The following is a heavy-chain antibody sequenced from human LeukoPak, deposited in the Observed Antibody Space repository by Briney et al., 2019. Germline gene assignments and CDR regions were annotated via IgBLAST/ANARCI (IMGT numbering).Heavy chain of an antibody. CDR3: ARALWIASGWYAGGMDV. J-gene: IGHJ6*02. CDR1: GFTFDDYD. V-gene: IGHV3-20*01. CDR2: INWNGGST. Sequence: GGSLRLSCAASGFTFDDYDMSWVRQAPGKGLEWVSDINWNGGSTGYAASVKGRFTISRDNAKNSLYLQMNSLRVYDTALYHCARALWIASGWYAGGMDVWGQGTTVTVSS. D-gene: IGHD6-19*01.